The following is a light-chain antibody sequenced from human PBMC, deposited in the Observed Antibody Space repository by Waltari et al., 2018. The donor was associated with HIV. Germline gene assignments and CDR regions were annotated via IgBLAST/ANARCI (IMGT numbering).Light chain of an antibody. J-gene: IGLJ3*02. CDR3: VLFMGNGIWV. Sequence: QTVVTQEPSFSVSPGGTVTPTCGLSSGSVSTSYYPRWYQQTPGQAPRTLIYSTNTRSSGVPDRFSGSILGNKAALTITGAQADDESDYYCVLFMGNGIWVFGGGTKLTVL. CDR1: SGSVSTSYY. V-gene: IGLV8-61*01. CDR2: STN.